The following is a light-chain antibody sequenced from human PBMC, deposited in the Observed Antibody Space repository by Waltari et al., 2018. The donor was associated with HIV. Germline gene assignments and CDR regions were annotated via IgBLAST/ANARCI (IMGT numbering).Light chain of an antibody. V-gene: IGLV2-23*02. CDR2: EVS. CDR3: CAYAGSTTYVM. CDR1: SSDVGGYNL. J-gene: IGLJ3*02. Sequence: QSALTQPASVSGSPGQSITISCTGTSSDVGGYNLVSWYQQHPGKAPKLMIYEVSKRPSGGSNRYSGSKAGNTASLTISGLQAEDEADYYCCAYAGSTTYVMFGGGTKLTVL.